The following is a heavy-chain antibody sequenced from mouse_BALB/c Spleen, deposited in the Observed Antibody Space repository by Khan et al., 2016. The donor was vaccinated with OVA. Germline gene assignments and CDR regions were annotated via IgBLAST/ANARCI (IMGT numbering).Heavy chain of an antibody. D-gene: IGHD2-14*01. Sequence: QVQLQQSGAELARPGASVRMSCKASGHTFTSNTMHWVKQRPGQGLEWIGYINPRSGYTNYNQNFKDKATLTADKSSSTAYMQLSSLTSEDSAVYYCARRTTGYTIDYWGQGTSVTVSS. CDR2: INPRSGYT. CDR3: ARRTTGYTIDY. CDR1: GHTFTSNT. J-gene: IGHJ4*01. V-gene: IGHV1-4*01.